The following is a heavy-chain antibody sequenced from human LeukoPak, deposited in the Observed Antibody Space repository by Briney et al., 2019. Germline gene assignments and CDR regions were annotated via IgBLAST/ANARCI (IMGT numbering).Heavy chain of an antibody. D-gene: IGHD2-2*01. V-gene: IGHV3-33*01. CDR1: GFTFRTFG. Sequence: PGRSLRLSCAASGFTFRTFGMHWVRQAPGKGLEWVAIIWYDGINKYCADSVKGRFTISRDNSKNTLYLQMNSLRAEDTAVYYCARVGVVPAAIPDGFDIWGQGTMVTVSS. CDR3: ARVGVVPAAIPDGFDI. J-gene: IGHJ3*02. CDR2: IWYDGINK.